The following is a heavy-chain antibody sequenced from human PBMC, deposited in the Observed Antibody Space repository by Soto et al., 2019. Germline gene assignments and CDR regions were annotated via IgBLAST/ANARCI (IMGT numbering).Heavy chain of an antibody. CDR1: GFTFSAHA. CDR3: ARDLTTHDY. J-gene: IGHJ4*02. V-gene: IGHV3-23*01. Sequence: EVQLLESGGGLVQPGGSLRLSCVGSGFTFSAHAITWVRQAPGKGLEWVSTLGTIGAFYADSVKGRFTISRGNSKNTVNLQMTSLRGEDTAIYYCARDLTTHDYWGQGTVVTVSS. CDR2: LGTIGA.